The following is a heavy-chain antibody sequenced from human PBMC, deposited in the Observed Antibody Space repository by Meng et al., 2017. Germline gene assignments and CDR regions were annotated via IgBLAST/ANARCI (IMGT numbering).Heavy chain of an antibody. CDR3: VRDQVTMVRGVITYYYYYGMDV. CDR1: GFTFSSYA. CDR2: ISYDGSNK. V-gene: IGHV3-30*04. Sequence: GESLKISCAASGFTFSSYAMHWVRQAPGKGLEWVAVISYDGSNKYYADSVKGRFTISRDNSKNTLYLQMNSLRAEDTAVYYCVRDQVTMVRGVITYYYYYGMDVWGQGTTVTVSS. J-gene: IGHJ6*02. D-gene: IGHD3-10*01.